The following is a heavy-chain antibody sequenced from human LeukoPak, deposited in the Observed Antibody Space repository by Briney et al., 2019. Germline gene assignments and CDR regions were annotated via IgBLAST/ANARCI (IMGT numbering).Heavy chain of an antibody. V-gene: IGHV3-7*01. CDR2: IKQDGTEK. J-gene: IGHJ4*02. D-gene: IGHD6-13*01. CDR3: AGPYSGRSAFDS. Sequence: GGSLRLSCAASGFTFSKYWMSWVRQAPGKGLDCLANIKQDGTEKYYLDSVNGRFTISRDNPKNSLYLQMNSLRDEDTAVYYCAGPYSGRSAFDSWGQGTLVTVSS. CDR1: GFTFSKYW.